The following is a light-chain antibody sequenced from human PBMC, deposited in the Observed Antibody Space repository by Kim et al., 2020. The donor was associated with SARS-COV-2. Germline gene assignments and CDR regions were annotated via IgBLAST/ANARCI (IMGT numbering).Light chain of an antibody. CDR2: DSS. CDR1: QSVSTN. J-gene: IGKJ2*02. Sequence: EMVMTQSPVTLSVSPGQRATLSCRASQSVSTNLAWHQHKSGQPPRLLIYDSSTRATDLPARFSARGSGTEFTLTISSLRSEDFAVNNCQQYNNWLMWTFGQGT. V-gene: IGKV3-15*01. CDR3: QQYNNWLMWT.